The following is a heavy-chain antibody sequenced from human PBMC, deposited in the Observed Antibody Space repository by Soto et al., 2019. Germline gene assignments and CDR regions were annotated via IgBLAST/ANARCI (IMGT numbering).Heavy chain of an antibody. CDR2: IWYDGSDK. CDR1: GFTFRNHG. D-gene: IGHD6-13*01. J-gene: IGHJ4*02. V-gene: IGHV3-33*01. Sequence: VGSLRVSCAASGFTFRNHGMHWVRQAPGKGLEWVAVIWYDGSDKYYTGSVEGRFTISRDNSKNTLSLQMNSLRAEDTAVYYCARDIARRRFDQWGQGTLVTVSS. CDR3: ARDIARRRFDQ.